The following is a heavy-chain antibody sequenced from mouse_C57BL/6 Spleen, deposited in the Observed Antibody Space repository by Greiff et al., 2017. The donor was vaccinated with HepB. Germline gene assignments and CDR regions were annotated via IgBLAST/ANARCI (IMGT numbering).Heavy chain of an antibody. CDR2: IRNKANGYTT. CDR1: GFTFTDYY. D-gene: IGHD2-4*01. J-gene: IGHJ2*01. V-gene: IGHV7-3*01. CDR3: ARYRDYESRLDY. Sequence: DVMLVESGGGLVQPGGSLSLSCAASGFTFTDYYMSWVRQPPGKALEWLGFIRNKANGYTTEYSASVKGRFTISRDNSQSILYLQMNALRAEDSATDYCARYRDYESRLDYWGQGTTLTVSS.